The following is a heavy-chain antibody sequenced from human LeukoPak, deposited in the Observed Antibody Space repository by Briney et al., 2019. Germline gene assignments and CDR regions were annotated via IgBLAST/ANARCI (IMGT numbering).Heavy chain of an antibody. D-gene: IGHD3-22*01. V-gene: IGHV3-23*01. CDR1: GFIFNNYG. Sequence: GGSLRLSCAASGFIFNNYGLIWVRQAPGKGLEWVSAISNDGGGTNYADFVKGRFTISRDNSKNTLLLQMNSLRAEDTALYYCAKGSSGYFVDLWGQGTLVTVSS. J-gene: IGHJ5*02. CDR2: ISNDGGGT. CDR3: AKGSSGYFVDL.